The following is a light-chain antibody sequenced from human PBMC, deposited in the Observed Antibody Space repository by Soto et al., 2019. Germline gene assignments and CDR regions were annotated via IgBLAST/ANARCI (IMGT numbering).Light chain of an antibody. CDR2: GAS. CDR3: QQYGSSPLT. V-gene: IGKV3-20*01. Sequence: LSHAPGTLSLSTGERATLSCRASQSVSFTYLAWYQQKPGQAPRLLIYGASSRATGIPDRFSGSGSGTDFTLTISRLEPADFALYYCQQYGSSPLTFGQGTMV. CDR1: QSVSFTY. J-gene: IGKJ1*01.